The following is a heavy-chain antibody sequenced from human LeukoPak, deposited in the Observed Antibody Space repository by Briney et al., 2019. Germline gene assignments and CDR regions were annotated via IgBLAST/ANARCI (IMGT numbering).Heavy chain of an antibody. Sequence: PSETPSLTCTVSGYSISSGYYWGWIRQPPGKGLEWIGSIYHSGSTYYNPSLKSRVTISVDTSKNQFSLKLSSVTAADTAVYYCARHGRGAARPYYFDYWGQGTLVTVSS. V-gene: IGHV4-38-2*02. CDR1: GYSISSGYY. CDR2: IYHSGST. J-gene: IGHJ4*02. CDR3: ARHGRGAARPYYFDY. D-gene: IGHD6-6*01.